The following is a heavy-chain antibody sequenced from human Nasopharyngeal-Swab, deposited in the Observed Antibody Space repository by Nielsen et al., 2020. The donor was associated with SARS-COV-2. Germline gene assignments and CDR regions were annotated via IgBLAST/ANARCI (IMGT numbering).Heavy chain of an antibody. CDR2: ISSSGSTI. CDR1: GFTFSDYY. CDR3: AREPLGGYDILAGYYRVYYMDV. V-gene: IGHV3-11*01. J-gene: IGHJ6*03. Sequence: GRSLRLSCAASGFTFSDYYMSWIRQAPGKWLEWVSYISSSGSTIYYADSVKGRFTISRENAKNSLYLQMNSLRAEDTAVYYCAREPLGGYDILAGYYRVYYMDVWGKGTTVTVSS. D-gene: IGHD3-9*01.